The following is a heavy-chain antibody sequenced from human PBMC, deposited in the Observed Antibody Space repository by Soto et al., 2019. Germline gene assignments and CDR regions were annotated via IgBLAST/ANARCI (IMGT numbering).Heavy chain of an antibody. CDR1: GFTFSSYG. CDR3: AKDYDSNAMDV. J-gene: IGHJ6*02. D-gene: IGHD3-22*01. V-gene: IGHV3-30*18. Sequence: QVQLVESGGGVVQPGRSLRLSCAASGFTFSSYGMHWVRQAPGKGLEWVAVISYDGSNKYYADSVKGRFTISRDNSKNTMYLQVTSLRAEDTAVYSCAKDYDSNAMDVWGQGTTVTGSS. CDR2: ISYDGSNK.